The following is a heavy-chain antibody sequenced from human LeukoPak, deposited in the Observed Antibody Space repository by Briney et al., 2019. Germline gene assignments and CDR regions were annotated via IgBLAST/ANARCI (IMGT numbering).Heavy chain of an antibody. CDR3: ARGGDSSSWSTETLFDY. D-gene: IGHD6-13*01. Sequence: GGSLRLSCAASGFTFSSYDMHWVRHATGKGLEWVSAIGTAGDTYYPGSVKGRFTISRENAKNSLYLQVNSLRAGDTAVYYCARGGDSSSWSTETLFDYWGQGTLVTVSS. CDR2: IGTAGDT. J-gene: IGHJ4*02. CDR1: GFTFSSYD. V-gene: IGHV3-13*01.